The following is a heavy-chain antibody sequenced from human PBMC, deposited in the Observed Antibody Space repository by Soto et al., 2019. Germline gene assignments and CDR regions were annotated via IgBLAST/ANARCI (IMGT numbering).Heavy chain of an antibody. V-gene: IGHV3-15*07. Sequence: GGSLRLSCAASGFTFSNAWMNWVRQAPGKGLEWVGRIKSKTDGGTTDYAAPVKGRFTISRDDSKNTLYLQMNSLKTEDTAVYYCTTAQNYDFWSGYHTTHYYYGMDVWGQGTTVTVSS. J-gene: IGHJ6*02. CDR3: TTAQNYDFWSGYHTTHYYYGMDV. D-gene: IGHD3-3*01. CDR2: IKSKTDGGTT. CDR1: GFTFSNAW.